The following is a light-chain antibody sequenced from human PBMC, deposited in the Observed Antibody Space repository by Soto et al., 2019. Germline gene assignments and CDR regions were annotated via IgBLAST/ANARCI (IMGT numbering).Light chain of an antibody. J-gene: IGLJ1*01. CDR2: GNS. V-gene: IGLV1-40*01. CDR1: SSNIGAGYD. Sequence: QSVLTQPPSVSGAPGQRVTISCTGSSSNIGAGYDVHWYLQLPGTAPKLLIHGNSNRPSGVPDRFSGSKSGTSASLAITGLQAEDEADYYGQSYDSSLSGSGFGTGTNVTGL. CDR3: QSYDSSLSGSG.